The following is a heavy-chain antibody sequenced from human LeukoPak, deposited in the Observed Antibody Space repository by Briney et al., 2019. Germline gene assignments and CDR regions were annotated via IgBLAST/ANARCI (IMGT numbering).Heavy chain of an antibody. D-gene: IGHD1-26*01. Sequence: ASVKVSCKASGCTFSSYAISWVRQAPGQGLECIGRIIPIFGTANYAQKFQGRVAITTDESTSTAYMELSSLRSEDTAVYYCARIVGATGDFDYWGQGTLVTVSS. J-gene: IGHJ4*02. CDR2: IIPIFGTA. V-gene: IGHV1-69*05. CDR3: ARIVGATGDFDY. CDR1: GCTFSSYA.